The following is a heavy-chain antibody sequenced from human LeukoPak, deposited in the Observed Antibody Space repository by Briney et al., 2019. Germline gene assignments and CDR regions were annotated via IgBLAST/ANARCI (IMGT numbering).Heavy chain of an antibody. CDR1: GDSINNYY. CDR3: ARDGAQYDSLDYEGEYYYYFGMDV. V-gene: IGHV4-59*01. D-gene: IGHD3-22*01. J-gene: IGHJ6*02. CDR2: IYYTGNT. Sequence: SETLSLTCTVSGDSINNYYWSWTRQPPGKGLEWIGYIYYTGNTNYNPSLERRVTISVDRSKNQFSLKLNSVTAADTAVYYCARDGAQYDSLDYEGEYYYYFGMDVWGQGATVTVSS.